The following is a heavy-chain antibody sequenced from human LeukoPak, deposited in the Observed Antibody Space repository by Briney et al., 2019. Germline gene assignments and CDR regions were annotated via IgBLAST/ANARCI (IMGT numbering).Heavy chain of an antibody. CDR3: ARRGAAIDY. J-gene: IGHJ4*02. D-gene: IGHD2-15*01. CDR2: INHSGST. Sequence: SETLSLTCAVYGESFSGYYWSWLRQPPGKGLEWIGEINHSGSTNYNPSLKSRVTISVDTSKNQFSLKLSSVTAADTAVYYCARRGAAIDYWGQGTLVTVSS. V-gene: IGHV4-34*01. CDR1: GESFSGYY.